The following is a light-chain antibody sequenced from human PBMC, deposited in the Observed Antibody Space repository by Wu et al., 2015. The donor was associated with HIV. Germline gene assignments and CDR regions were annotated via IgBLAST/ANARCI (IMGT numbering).Light chain of an antibody. J-gene: IGKJ3*01. CDR3: QQYDNWPPXT. V-gene: IGKV3-15*01. Sequence: EIGLTQTPASLTVSPGERVTLSCRASQSVKSNVAWYQQKPGQAPRLLIYGASTRGTGIPGRFSGSGSGTEFTLTISNLQSEDLAGYYCQQYDNWPPXTFGPG. CDR1: QSVKSN. CDR2: GAS.